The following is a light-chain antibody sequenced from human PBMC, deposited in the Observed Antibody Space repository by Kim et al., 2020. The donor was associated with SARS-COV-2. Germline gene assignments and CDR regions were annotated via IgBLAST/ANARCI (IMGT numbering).Light chain of an antibody. Sequence: SLSPGERATLSCRASQSVGTYLAWYQQRPGQPPRLLIYGASKRATGIPARFSGSGSGTDFTLTISSLEPDDFAVYYCHQRSRWPTFGPGTKVDIK. CDR3: HQRSRWPT. CDR2: GAS. V-gene: IGKV3-11*01. J-gene: IGKJ3*01. CDR1: QSVGTY.